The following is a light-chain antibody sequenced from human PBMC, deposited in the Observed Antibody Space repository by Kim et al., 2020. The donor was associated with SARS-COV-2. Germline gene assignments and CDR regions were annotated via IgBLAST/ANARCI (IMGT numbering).Light chain of an antibody. V-gene: IGLV3-19*01. CDR3: NSRDSSGNHLRV. J-gene: IGLJ3*02. Sequence: LVQTVRITCQGNRLRSYYASWYQQKPGQAPVLVIYGKNNRPSGIPDRFSGSSSGNTASLTITGAQAEDEADYYCNSRDSSGNHLRVFGGGTQLTVL. CDR1: RLRSYY. CDR2: GKN.